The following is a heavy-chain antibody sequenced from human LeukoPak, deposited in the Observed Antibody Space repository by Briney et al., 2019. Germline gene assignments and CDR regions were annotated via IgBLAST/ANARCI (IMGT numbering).Heavy chain of an antibody. CDR1: GFTFSSYA. D-gene: IGHD3-22*01. CDR3: ARRPIVNYYDSSGYPDYFQH. Sequence: GGSLRLSCAASGFTFSSYAMHWVRQAPGKGLEWVAVISYDGSNKYYADSVKGRFTISRDNSKNTLYLQMNSQRAEDTAVYYCARRPIVNYYDSSGYPDYFQHWGQGTLVTVSS. CDR2: ISYDGSNK. J-gene: IGHJ1*01. V-gene: IGHV3-30-3*01.